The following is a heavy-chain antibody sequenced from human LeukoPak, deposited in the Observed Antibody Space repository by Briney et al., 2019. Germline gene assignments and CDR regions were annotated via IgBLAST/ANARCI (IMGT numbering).Heavy chain of an antibody. CDR2: IIPIFGIA. V-gene: IGHV1-69*10. CDR3: AHEYYYDSSGYYGMDY. J-gene: IGHJ4*02. D-gene: IGHD3-22*01. Sequence: SVKVSCKASGGTFSSYAISWVRQAPGQGLEWMGGIIPIFGIANYAQKFQGRVTITADKSTSTAYMELSSLRSEDTAVYYCAHEYYYDSSGYYGMDYWGQGTLVTVSS. CDR1: GGTFSSYA.